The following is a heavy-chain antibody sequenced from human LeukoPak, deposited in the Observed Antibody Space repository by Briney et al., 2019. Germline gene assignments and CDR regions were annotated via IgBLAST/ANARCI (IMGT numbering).Heavy chain of an antibody. D-gene: IGHD2-2*01. V-gene: IGHV1-2*02. CDR1: GYTFTSYY. CDR2: INPNSGGT. Sequence: ASVKVSCKPFGYTFTSYYIHWVRQAPGQGLEWMGWINPNSGGTNYAQKFQGRVTMTRDTSISTAYMELSRLRSNDTAVYYCARRLIRGYCSSTSCPGAFDIWGQGTMVTVSS. J-gene: IGHJ3*02. CDR3: ARRLIRGYCSSTSCPGAFDI.